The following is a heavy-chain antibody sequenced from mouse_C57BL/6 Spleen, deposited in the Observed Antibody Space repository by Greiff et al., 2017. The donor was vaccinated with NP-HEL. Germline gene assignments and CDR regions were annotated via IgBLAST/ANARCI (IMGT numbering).Heavy chain of an antibody. CDR2: IYPGDGDT. Sequence: QVQLQQSGPELVKPGASVKISCKASGYAFSSSWLNWVKQRPGKGLEWIGRIYPGDGDTNYNGKFKGKATLTADKSSSTAYMQLSSLTSEDSAVYFCANYYGSSYAYFDYWGQGTTLTVSS. CDR3: ANYYGSSYAYFDY. CDR1: GYAFSSSW. D-gene: IGHD1-1*01. V-gene: IGHV1-82*01. J-gene: IGHJ2*01.